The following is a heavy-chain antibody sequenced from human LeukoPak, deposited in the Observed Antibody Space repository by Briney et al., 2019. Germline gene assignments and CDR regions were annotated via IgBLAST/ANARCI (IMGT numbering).Heavy chain of an antibody. CDR1: GDSISSGGYY. D-gene: IGHD5-18*01. CDR2: IHTGGTI. CDR3: AKVEYSPRGPFDP. V-gene: IGHV4-61*02. J-gene: IGHJ3*01. Sequence: SETLSLTCTVSGDSISSGGYYWSWIRQPAGKPLEWIGRIHTGGTIKYNPSLKSRVTMSVDTSKNRFSLTLDSVTAADTAVYYCAKVEYSPRGPFDPWGQGTLVTVSS.